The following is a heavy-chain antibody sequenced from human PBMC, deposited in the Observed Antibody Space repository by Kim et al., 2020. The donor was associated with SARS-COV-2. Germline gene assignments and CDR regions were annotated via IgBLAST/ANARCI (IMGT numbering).Heavy chain of an antibody. Sequence: YNRSLKSRVTISVATSKNQFSLKLSSVTAADTAVFYCARRSNTGNYYDYWGQGTLVTVSS. D-gene: IGHD1-26*01. V-gene: IGHV4-39*01. J-gene: IGHJ4*02. CDR3: ARRSNTGNYYDY.